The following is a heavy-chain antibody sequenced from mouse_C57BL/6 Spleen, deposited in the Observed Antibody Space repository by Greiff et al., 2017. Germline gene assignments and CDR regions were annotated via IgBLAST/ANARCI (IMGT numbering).Heavy chain of an antibody. J-gene: IGHJ4*01. CDR2: ISSGGDYI. V-gene: IGHV5-9-1*02. D-gene: IGHD2-2*01. Sequence: EVKLVESGEGLVKPGGSLKLSCAASGFTFSSYAMSWVRQTPEKRLEWVAYISSGGDYIYYADTVKGRFTISRDNARNTLYLQMSSLKSEDTAMYYCTRGVYGYDSAMDYWGQGTSVTVSS. CDR3: TRGVYGYDSAMDY. CDR1: GFTFSSYA.